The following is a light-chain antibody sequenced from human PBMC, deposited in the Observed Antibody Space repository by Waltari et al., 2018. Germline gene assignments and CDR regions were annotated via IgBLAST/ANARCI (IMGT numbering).Light chain of an antibody. CDR1: ESVSRA. V-gene: IGKV3-20*01. J-gene: IGKJ1*01. CDR3: QHYLRLPVT. Sequence: EIVLTQSPGTLSLSVGERATASCRASESVSRALAWYQQKPAQAPRLLIYGASTRATGIPDRFSGSGSETDFSLTISRLEPDDFAVYDCQHYLRLPVTFGQGTTVEI. CDR2: GAS.